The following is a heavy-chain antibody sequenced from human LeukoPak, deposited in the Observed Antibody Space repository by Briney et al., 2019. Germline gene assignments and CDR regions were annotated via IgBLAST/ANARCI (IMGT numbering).Heavy chain of an antibody. CDR1: GFTFSNYW. V-gene: IGHV3-7*01. J-gene: IGHJ3*02. CDR2: IKQDGSEK. Sequence: GGSLRLSCAASGFTFSNYWMTWVRQAPGKGLEWEANIKQDGSEKYYVDSVKGRLTISRDNVKNSLYLQMNSLRAEDTAVYYCARDSPYCSSTSCYPAFDIWGQGTMVTVSS. CDR3: ARDSPYCSSTSCYPAFDI. D-gene: IGHD2-2*01.